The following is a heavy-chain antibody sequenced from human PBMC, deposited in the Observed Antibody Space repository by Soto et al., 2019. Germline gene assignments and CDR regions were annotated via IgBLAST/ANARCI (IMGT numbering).Heavy chain of an antibody. Sequence: QVQLVESGGGVVQPGRSLRLSCAASGFRDGFPFSDYDMHWVRQAPGKGLEWVALISYDGSTKNYVDSVEGRFTISRDNSRDTVFLQMDSLRPEDTAVYYCAKNSFSGSKRILDSWGQGTLVTVSS. J-gene: IGHJ4*02. D-gene: IGHD1-26*01. CDR3: AKNSFSGSKRILDS. CDR1: GFRDGFPFSDYD. CDR2: ISYDGSTK. V-gene: IGHV3-30*18.